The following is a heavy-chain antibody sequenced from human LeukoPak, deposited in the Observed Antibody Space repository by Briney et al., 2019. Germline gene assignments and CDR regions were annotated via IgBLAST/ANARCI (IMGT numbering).Heavy chain of an antibody. J-gene: IGHJ4*02. CDR1: GFNFNNAW. CDR3: TTEGYYVSGIY. Sequence: GGSLRLSCAASGFNFNNAWMNWVRQAPGKGLEWVGRIKSKSDGGTTDNAAPVKGRFTISRDDSKDTLYLQMNSLKTEDTAVYYCTTEGYYVSGIYWGQGTLVTVSS. V-gene: IGHV3-15*01. D-gene: IGHD3-10*01. CDR2: IKSKSDGGTT.